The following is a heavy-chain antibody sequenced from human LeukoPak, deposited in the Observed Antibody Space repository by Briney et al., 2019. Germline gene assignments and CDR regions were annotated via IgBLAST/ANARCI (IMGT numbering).Heavy chain of an antibody. V-gene: IGHV1-18*01. CDR2: ISPYNGTT. CDR1: GYTFINYG. D-gene: IGHD3-9*01. Sequence: EASVKVSCKASGYTFINYGISWVRQAPGQGLEWVGWISPYNGTTNSAQKLLGRVTMTTDTSTTTAYMELRSLRSDDTAVYYCARGSGDVLTAYYKGPQDNWFDPWGQGTLVTVSS. CDR3: ARGSGDVLTAYYKGPQDNWFDP. J-gene: IGHJ5*02.